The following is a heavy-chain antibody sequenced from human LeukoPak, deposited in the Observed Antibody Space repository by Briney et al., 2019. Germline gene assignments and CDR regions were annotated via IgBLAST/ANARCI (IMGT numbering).Heavy chain of an antibody. D-gene: IGHD1-7*01. CDR2: ISTTSSYI. Sequence: GGSLRLSCAASGFSFSTYAISWVRQAPGKGLEWVSCISTTSSYIFYADSVRGRFTISRDNAKNSLYLQMNSLRAEDTAVYYCARDQFRELTFDYWGQGTTVTVSS. V-gene: IGHV3-21*01. J-gene: IGHJ4*03. CDR1: GFSFSTYA. CDR3: ARDQFRELTFDY.